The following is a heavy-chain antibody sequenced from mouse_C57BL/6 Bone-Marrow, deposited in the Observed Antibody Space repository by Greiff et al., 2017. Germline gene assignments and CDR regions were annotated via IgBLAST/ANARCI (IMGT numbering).Heavy chain of an antibody. Sequence: QVQLQQPGAELVRPGSSVKLSCKASGYTFTSYWMHWVKQRPIQGLEWIGNIDPSDSETHYNQKFKDKATLTVDKSSSTAYMQLSSLTSEDSAVYYCARRSDRGGAMDYWGQGTSVTVSS. D-gene: IGHD2-14*01. J-gene: IGHJ4*01. CDR2: IDPSDSET. V-gene: IGHV1-52*01. CDR3: ARRSDRGGAMDY. CDR1: GYTFTSYW.